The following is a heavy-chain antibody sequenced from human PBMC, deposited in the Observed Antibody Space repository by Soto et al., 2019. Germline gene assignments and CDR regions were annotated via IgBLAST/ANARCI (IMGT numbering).Heavy chain of an antibody. V-gene: IGHV4-30-2*01. D-gene: IGHD3-10*01. CDR1: GGSISSGGYS. CDR3: ARAPGVLWFGELSQTVYFDY. Sequence: SETLSLTCAVSGGSISSGGYSWNWIRQPPGKGLEWIGYIYHSGSTLYNPSLKSRVTISVDKSKNQFSLKLSSVTAADTAVYYCARAPGVLWFGELSQTVYFDYWGQGTLVTVSS. CDR2: IYHSGST. J-gene: IGHJ4*02.